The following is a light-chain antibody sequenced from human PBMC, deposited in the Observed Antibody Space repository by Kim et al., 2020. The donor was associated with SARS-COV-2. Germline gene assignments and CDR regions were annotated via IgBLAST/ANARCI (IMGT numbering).Light chain of an antibody. CDR2: GAS. CDR1: QSISNK. V-gene: IGKV3-15*01. J-gene: IGKJ4*01. CDR3: QQYYNWPPVT. Sequence: VSPGESVPLSCRASQSISNKLAWYQQKPGQAPRLLIYGASTRATGIPARFSGSGSGTEFTLDISSLQSEDFAVYYCQQYYNWPPVTFGGGTKLEIK.